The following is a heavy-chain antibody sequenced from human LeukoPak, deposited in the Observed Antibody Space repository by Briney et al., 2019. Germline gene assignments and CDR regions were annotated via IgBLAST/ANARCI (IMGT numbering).Heavy chain of an antibody. J-gene: IGHJ5*02. Sequence: VASVKVSCKASGYTFTSYDINWVRQATGQELEWMGWMNPNSGNTGYAQKFQGRVTMTRNTSISTAYMELSSLRSEDTAVYYCARAGDYDFWSAGDWFDPWGQGTLVTVSS. V-gene: IGHV1-8*01. CDR1: GYTFTSYD. CDR2: MNPNSGNT. D-gene: IGHD3-3*01. CDR3: ARAGDYDFWSAGDWFDP.